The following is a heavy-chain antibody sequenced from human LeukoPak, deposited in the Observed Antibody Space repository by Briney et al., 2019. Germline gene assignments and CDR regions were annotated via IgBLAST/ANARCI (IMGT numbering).Heavy chain of an antibody. CDR1: GFTFSSYS. CDR2: ISGSSNYI. V-gene: IGHV3-21*01. J-gene: IGHJ4*02. D-gene: IGHD3-22*01. Sequence: PGGSLRLSCAASGFTFSSYSMNWVRQAPGKGLEWVSSISGSSNYIYYADSVKGRFTISRDNAKNSLYLQMNSLRAEDTAVYYCARATFYYGSSGYYYWGQGTLVTVSS. CDR3: ARATFYYGSSGYYY.